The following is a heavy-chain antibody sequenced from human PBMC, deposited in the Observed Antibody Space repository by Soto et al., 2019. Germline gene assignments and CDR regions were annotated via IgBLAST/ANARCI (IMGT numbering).Heavy chain of an antibody. CDR3: ARVAWGSGSYCPFDY. CDR1: GYTFTSYG. D-gene: IGHD1-26*01. J-gene: IGHJ4*02. V-gene: IGHV1-18*01. CDR2: ISAYNGNT. Sequence: ASVKVSCKASGYTFTSYGISWVRQAPGQGLEWMGWISAYNGNTNYAQKLQGRVTMTTDTSTSTAYMELRSLGSDDTAVYYCARVAWGSGSYCPFDYWGQGTLVTVSS.